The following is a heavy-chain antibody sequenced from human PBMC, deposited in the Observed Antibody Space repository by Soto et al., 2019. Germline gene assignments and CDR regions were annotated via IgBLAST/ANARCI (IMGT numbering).Heavy chain of an antibody. CDR3: ARVERGTATTVVDAFDI. Sequence: QVQLQQWGAGLLKPSETLSLTCAVYGGFVSSGSYYWSWIRQPPGKGLEWIGEMSHRGGTHFNPSPKSRVTISVDTSKNQFSLKMSSVTAADTALYYCARVERGTATTVVDAFDIWGPGTMVTVSS. CDR1: GGFVSSGSYY. CDR2: MSHRGGT. V-gene: IGHV4-34*01. D-gene: IGHD1-1*01. J-gene: IGHJ3*02.